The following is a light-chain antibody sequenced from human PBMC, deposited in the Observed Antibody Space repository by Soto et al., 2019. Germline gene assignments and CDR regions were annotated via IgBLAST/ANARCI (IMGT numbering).Light chain of an antibody. J-gene: IGKJ5*01. Sequence: DIQMTQSPSTLSASVGGRVTLTCRASQSIHTWLAWFQQKPGKAPKLLIFGASNLESGVPSRFSGSGSGTEFTLTINSLQPEDFASYFCQQSSSSPPITFGQGTRLDI. CDR1: QSIHTW. V-gene: IGKV1-5*01. CDR3: QQSSSSPPIT. CDR2: GAS.